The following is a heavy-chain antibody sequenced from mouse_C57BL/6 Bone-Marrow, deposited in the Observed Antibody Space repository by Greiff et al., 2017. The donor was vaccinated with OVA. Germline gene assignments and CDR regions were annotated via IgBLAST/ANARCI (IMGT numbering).Heavy chain of an antibody. D-gene: IGHD2-2*01. V-gene: IGHV5-16*01. Sequence: EVMLVESEGGLVQPGSSMKLSCTASGFTFSDYYMAWVRQVPEKGLEWVANINYDGSSTYYLDSLKSRFIISRDNAKNILYLQMSSLKSEDTATYYCARDRGYDGVDLYAMDYWGQGTSVTVSS. CDR1: GFTFSDYY. CDR2: INYDGSST. J-gene: IGHJ4*01. CDR3: ARDRGYDGVDLYAMDY.